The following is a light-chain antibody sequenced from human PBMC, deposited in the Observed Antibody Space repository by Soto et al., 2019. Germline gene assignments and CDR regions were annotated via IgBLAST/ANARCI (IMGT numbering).Light chain of an antibody. CDR3: SSFSSITREV. CDR1: SSDVGGYSY. V-gene: IGLV2-14*01. J-gene: IGLJ2*01. CDR2: EVS. Sequence: QSVLTQPASVSGSPGQSITISCTRTSSDVGGYSYVSWYQQHPGKTPKLKIYEVSNRPSGVSHRFSGSKSGNTASLTISGLQTEDEADYYCSSFSSITREVFGGGTKLTVL.